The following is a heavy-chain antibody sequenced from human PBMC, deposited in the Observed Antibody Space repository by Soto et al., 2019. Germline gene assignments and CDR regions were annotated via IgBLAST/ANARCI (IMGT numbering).Heavy chain of an antibody. D-gene: IGHD1-26*01. J-gene: IGHJ4*02. V-gene: IGHV3-30*18. CDR3: ANNYDYSGFDY. CDR1: GFTFSTYD. CDR2: ISYDVNNK. Sequence: GGSLRLSCAASGFTFSTYDMHWVRQAPGKGLEWVAVISYDVNNKYYADSVKGRFTISRDNSKNTLYLQMNSLRVEDTAVYYCANNYDYSGFDYWGQRTLVTVSS.